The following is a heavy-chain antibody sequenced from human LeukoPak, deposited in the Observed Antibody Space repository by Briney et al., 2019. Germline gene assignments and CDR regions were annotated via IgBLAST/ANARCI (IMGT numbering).Heavy chain of an antibody. CDR3: ASFGWEGTFDI. CDR2: INPKSGAA. D-gene: IGHD1-26*01. J-gene: IGHJ3*02. Sequence: ASVKVSCKASGYIFSDYYMHWVRQAPGQGLEWLGWINPKSGAADYAQQFRGRVTMTRDTSINTDYMDLSRLISDDTAVYYCASFGWEGTFDIWGQGTMVTVSS. CDR1: GYIFSDYY. V-gene: IGHV1-2*02.